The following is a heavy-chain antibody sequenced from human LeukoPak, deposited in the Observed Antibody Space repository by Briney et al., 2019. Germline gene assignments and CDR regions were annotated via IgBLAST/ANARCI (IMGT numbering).Heavy chain of an antibody. Sequence: GGSLRLSCAASGFTFSSYGMNWVRQAPGKGLEWVAVIWYDGSNKYYADSVKGRFTISRDNSKNTLYLQMNSLRAEDTAVYYCAREYGYYDFWSGYLDPLGYYGMDVWGQGTTVTVSS. CDR3: AREYGYYDFWSGYLDPLGYYGMDV. J-gene: IGHJ6*02. CDR2: IWYDGSNK. CDR1: GFTFSSYG. D-gene: IGHD3-3*01. V-gene: IGHV3-33*01.